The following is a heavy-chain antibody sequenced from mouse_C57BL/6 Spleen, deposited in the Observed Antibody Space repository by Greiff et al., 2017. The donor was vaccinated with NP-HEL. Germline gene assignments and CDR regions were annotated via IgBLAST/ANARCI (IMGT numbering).Heavy chain of an antibody. Sequence: EVQVVESGGGLVKPGGSLKLSCAASGFTFSDYGMHWVRQAPEKGLAWVAYISSGSSNNYYADTVKGRFTISRDNAKNTLFLQMTSLRSEDTAMYYCARNYYGSPWFAYWGQGTLVTVSA. CDR2: ISSGSSNN. V-gene: IGHV5-17*01. CDR1: GFTFSDYG. J-gene: IGHJ3*01. D-gene: IGHD1-1*01. CDR3: ARNYYGSPWFAY.